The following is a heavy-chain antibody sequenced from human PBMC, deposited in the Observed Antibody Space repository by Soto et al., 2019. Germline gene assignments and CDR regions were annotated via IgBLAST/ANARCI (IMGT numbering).Heavy chain of an antibody. J-gene: IGHJ3*01. D-gene: IGHD3-22*01. Sequence: GGSLRLSCAASGFTFRNYGMNWVRQAPGKGLEWVSYIGIGSSTKYYADSVKGRFTISRDNAQNSLYLQMNSLRAEDTAVYYCARDQLYYNDISGRPLNAFDVWGQGTMVTVSS. CDR1: GFTFRNYG. CDR2: IGIGSSTK. CDR3: ARDQLYYNDISGRPLNAFDV. V-gene: IGHV3-48*01.